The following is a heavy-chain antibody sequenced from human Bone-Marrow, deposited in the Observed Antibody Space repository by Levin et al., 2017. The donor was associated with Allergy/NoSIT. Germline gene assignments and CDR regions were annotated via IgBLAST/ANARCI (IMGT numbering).Heavy chain of an antibody. CDR1: GDSISDSNW. CDR3: ARTLGYCNGDSCYFYFDY. J-gene: IGHJ4*02. CDR2: IFHRGNT. V-gene: IGHV4-4*02. Sequence: SETLSLTCAVSGDSISDSNWWTWVRQSPGKGLEWIGEIFHRGNTNYNPSLKTRVTISLDKSKNQFSLKLKFVTAADTAVYYCARTLGYCNGDSCYFYFDYWGRGILVTVSS. D-gene: IGHD2-15*01.